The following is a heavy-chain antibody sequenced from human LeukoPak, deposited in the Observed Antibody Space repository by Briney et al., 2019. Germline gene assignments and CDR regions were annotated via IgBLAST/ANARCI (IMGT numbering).Heavy chain of an antibody. J-gene: IGHJ4*02. D-gene: IGHD2-2*01. CDR2: IYTSGST. Sequence: SETLSLTCTVSGGSISSYYWSWIRQPVGKGLEWIGRIYTSGSTNYNPSLKSRVTMSVDTSKNQFSLKLSSVTAADTAVYYCARHWDSTSIPFDYWGQGTLVTVSS. CDR3: ARHWDSTSIPFDY. CDR1: GGSISSYY. V-gene: IGHV4-4*07.